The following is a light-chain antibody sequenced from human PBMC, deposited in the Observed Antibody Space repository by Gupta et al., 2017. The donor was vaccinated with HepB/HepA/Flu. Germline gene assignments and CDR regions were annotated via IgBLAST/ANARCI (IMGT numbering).Light chain of an antibody. Sequence: QSVLTQLPSVSGDPGQRFTISCTGNSSNIGAGYDVQWYQQLPGTAPKLLIFSNSNRPSGIPDRVSGSKSGTSASRAITGLQAEDEADYYCQSYDSSLSGYVFGGGTKLTVL. CDR1: SSNIGAGYD. CDR3: QSYDSSLSGYV. CDR2: SNS. V-gene: IGLV1-40*01. J-gene: IGLJ2*01.